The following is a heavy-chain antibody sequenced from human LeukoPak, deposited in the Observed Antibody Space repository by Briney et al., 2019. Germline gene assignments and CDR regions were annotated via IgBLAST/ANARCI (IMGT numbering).Heavy chain of an antibody. CDR2: VNLQGST. V-gene: IGHV4-4*02. J-gene: IGHJ4*02. CDR1: GGSISNTNW. CDR3: AREGGPYRPLDY. Sequence: PSETLSLTCGVSGGSISNTNWWTWVRQPPGKGLEWIGEVNLQGSTNYNPPLKSRVAISVDRTENHISLQLPSVTAADTAVYYCAREGGPYRPLDYSGQGTLVTVAS.